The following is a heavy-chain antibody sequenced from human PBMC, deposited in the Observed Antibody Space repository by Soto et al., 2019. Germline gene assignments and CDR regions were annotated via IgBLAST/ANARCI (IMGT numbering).Heavy chain of an antibody. D-gene: IGHD6-13*01. CDR2: ISGSGGSS. V-gene: IGHV3-23*01. CDR1: GFAFSTYA. CDR3: AKVTKRAAAGRYEYYKYGMDV. J-gene: IGHJ6*02. Sequence: EVQLLESGGALEHPGGSLRLSCAAAGFAFSTYAMTWVHQAPGKGLEWVSVISGSGGSSYYAASVKGRFTISRDNSKNTLFLQMNGLRAEDTAVYYCAKVTKRAAAGRYEYYKYGMDVWGQGTTVTVSS.